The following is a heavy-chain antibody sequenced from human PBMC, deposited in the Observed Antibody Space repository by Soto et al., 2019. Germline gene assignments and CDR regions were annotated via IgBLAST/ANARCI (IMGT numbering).Heavy chain of an antibody. D-gene: IGHD2-2*01. V-gene: IGHV1-3*01. CDR1: GYTFTSYA. CDR3: ARGLSIVVVPAANIDY. CDR2: INAGNGNT. J-gene: IGHJ4*02. Sequence: ASVKVSCKASGYTFTSYAMHWVRQAPGQRLEWMGWINAGNGNTKYSQKFQGRVTITRDTSASTAYMELSSLRSEDTAVYYCARGLSIVVVPAANIDYWGQGTLVTVSS.